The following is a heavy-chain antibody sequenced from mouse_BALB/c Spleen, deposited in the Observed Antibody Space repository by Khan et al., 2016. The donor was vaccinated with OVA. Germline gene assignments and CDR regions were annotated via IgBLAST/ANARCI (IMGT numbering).Heavy chain of an antibody. J-gene: IGHJ3*01. CDR2: INYSGGT. CDR1: GYSITSDYA. Sequence: EVQLQESGPGLVKPSQSLSLTCTVTGYSITSDYAWNWIRQFPGNKLEWMGYINYSGGTSYLPSLKSRISIPRDKSKNQFFLQLNSVTTEDSATYYCARWFTYWGQGTLVTVS. V-gene: IGHV3-2*02. CDR3: ARWFTY.